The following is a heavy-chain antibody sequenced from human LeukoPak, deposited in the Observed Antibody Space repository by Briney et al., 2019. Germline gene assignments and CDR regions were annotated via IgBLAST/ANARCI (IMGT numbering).Heavy chain of an antibody. V-gene: IGHV3-30*02. D-gene: IGHD6-19*01. CDR1: DFTFSNFG. Sequence: PGGSVRLSCVASDFTFSNFGMHWVRQAPGKGLEWLSFIRYDGSNNYHADSVKGRFSISRDNSKNTLHLQMNTLRPDDTAVYYCARTAVAGTLRWFDLWGRGTLVIVSS. J-gene: IGHJ5*02. CDR3: ARTAVAGTLRWFDL. CDR2: IRYDGSNN.